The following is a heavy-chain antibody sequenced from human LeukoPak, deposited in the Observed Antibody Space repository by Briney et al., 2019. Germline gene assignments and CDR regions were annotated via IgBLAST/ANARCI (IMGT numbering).Heavy chain of an antibody. Sequence: NPGGSLRLSCAVSGFTFSAYSMNRVRQAPGKGLEWVSFITSGDFVYFADSLKGRFTISRDNAKSSLYLQMNSLRAEDTAVYYCARGGFNMVRGVIIPSNSYYYYMDIWGKGTTVTVSS. D-gene: IGHD3-10*01. CDR2: ITSGDFV. CDR3: ARGGFNMVRGVIIPSNSYYYYMDI. J-gene: IGHJ6*03. V-gene: IGHV3-21*01. CDR1: GFTFSAYS.